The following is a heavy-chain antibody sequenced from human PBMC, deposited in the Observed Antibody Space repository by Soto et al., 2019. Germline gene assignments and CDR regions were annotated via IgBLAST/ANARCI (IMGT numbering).Heavy chain of an antibody. CDR2: IYYSGST. V-gene: IGHV4-31*03. Sequence: SETLSLTCTVSGGSISSGGYYWSWIRQHPGKGLEWIGYIYYSGSTYYNPSLKSRVTISVDTSKNQFSLKLSSVTAADTAVDYFARDKRRYIDYWGQGILVTVSS. CDR1: GGSISSGGYY. CDR3: ARDKRRYIDY. J-gene: IGHJ4*02.